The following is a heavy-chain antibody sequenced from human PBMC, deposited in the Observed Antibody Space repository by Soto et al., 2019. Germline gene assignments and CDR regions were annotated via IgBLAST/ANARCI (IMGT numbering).Heavy chain of an antibody. CDR3: ARHRQWLLRDFDY. J-gene: IGHJ4*02. CDR1: GGSISRYY. CDR2: MYNTGST. V-gene: IGHV4-59*08. D-gene: IGHD6-19*01. Sequence: PSETLSLTCTVSGGSISRYYWSWIRQPPGKGLEWIGYMYNTGSTVYNPPFKSRVTISVDTSKNQFSLKLVSVTAADTAVYYCARHRQWLLRDFDYWGQGTLVTVSS.